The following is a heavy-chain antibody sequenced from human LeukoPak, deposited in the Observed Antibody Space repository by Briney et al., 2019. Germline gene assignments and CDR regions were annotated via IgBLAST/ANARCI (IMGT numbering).Heavy chain of an antibody. CDR2: INPNSGGT. CDR3: AADRSCSSTSCDWFDP. J-gene: IGHJ5*02. CDR1: GYTSTGYY. D-gene: IGHD2-2*01. Sequence: ASVKVSCKASGYTSTGYYMHWVRQAPGQGLEWMGWINPNSGGTNYAQKFQGRVTMTRDTSISTAYMELSSLRSEDTAVYYCAADRSCSSTSCDWFDPWGQGTLVTVSS. V-gene: IGHV1-2*02.